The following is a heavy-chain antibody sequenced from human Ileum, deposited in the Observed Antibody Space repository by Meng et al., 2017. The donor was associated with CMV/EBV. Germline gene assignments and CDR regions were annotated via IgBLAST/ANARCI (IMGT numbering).Heavy chain of an antibody. D-gene: IGHD5-24*01. CDR1: GYSFITYG. Sequence: QVQLVQSGSELSEPGASVKISCKTSGYSFITYGINWVRQAPGQRLEWMGWINTNTGNPTYAQDFTGRFVFSLDTSVSTTYLQINSLRTEDSAVYYCTRGDGDHSSKFDYWGQGTLVTVSS. CDR2: INTNTGNP. J-gene: IGHJ4*02. V-gene: IGHV7-4-1*02. CDR3: TRGDGDHSSKFDY.